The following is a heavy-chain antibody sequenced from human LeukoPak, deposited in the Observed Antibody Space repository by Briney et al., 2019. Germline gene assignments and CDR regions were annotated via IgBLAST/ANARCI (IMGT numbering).Heavy chain of an antibody. CDR2: IYYSGST. Sequence: PSETLSLTCTVSGGSTSSGDYYWRWVRQPPGKGLEWIGYIYYSGSTYYNPSLKSRVTISVDTSKNQFSLKLSSVTAADTAVYYCASLVVITLGAEYFQHWGQGTLVTVSS. D-gene: IGHD3-22*01. J-gene: IGHJ1*01. CDR3: ASLVVITLGAEYFQH. CDR1: GGSTSSGDYY. V-gene: IGHV4-30-4*01.